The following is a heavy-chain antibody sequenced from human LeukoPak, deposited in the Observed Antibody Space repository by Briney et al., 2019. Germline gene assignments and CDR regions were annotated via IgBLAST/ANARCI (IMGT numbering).Heavy chain of an antibody. CDR1: GYTFTSYG. D-gene: IGHD3-9*01. Sequence: ASVKVSCKASGYTFTSYGISWVRQAPGQGLEWMGWISAYNGNTSYAQKLQGRVTMTTDTSTSTAYMELRSLRSDDTAVYYCARVDYDILTGYYKGYYYYYMDVWGKGTTVTVSS. CDR3: ARVDYDILTGYYKGYYYYYMDV. J-gene: IGHJ6*03. V-gene: IGHV1-18*01. CDR2: ISAYNGNT.